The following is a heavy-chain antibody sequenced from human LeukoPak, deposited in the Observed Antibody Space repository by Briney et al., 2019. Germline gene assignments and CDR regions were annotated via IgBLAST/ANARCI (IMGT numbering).Heavy chain of an antibody. CDR1: GFTFSSYA. CDR2: ISGSGGST. V-gene: IGHV3-23*01. J-gene: IGHJ4*02. CDR3: AKDPGPYSDYYFDY. D-gene: IGHD4-11*01. Sequence: GGSLRLSCAASGFTFSSYAMIWVRQAPGKGLEWVSAISGSGGSTYYADSVKGRFTISRDNSKKTLYLQMNSLRAENTAVYYCAKDPGPYSDYYFDYWGQGTLVTVSS.